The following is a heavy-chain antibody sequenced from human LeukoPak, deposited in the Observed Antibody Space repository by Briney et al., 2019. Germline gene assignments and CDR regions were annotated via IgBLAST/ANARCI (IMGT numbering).Heavy chain of an antibody. Sequence: PGGSLRLSCAASGFTFSSYSMNWVRQAPGKGLEWVSSISSSSSYIYYADSVKGRFTISRDNAKSSLYLQMNSLRAEDTAVYYCARFVGQLVARGPLDYWGQGTLVTVSS. CDR3: ARFVGQLVARGPLDY. CDR1: GFTFSSYS. CDR2: ISSSSSYI. J-gene: IGHJ4*02. D-gene: IGHD6-6*01. V-gene: IGHV3-21*01.